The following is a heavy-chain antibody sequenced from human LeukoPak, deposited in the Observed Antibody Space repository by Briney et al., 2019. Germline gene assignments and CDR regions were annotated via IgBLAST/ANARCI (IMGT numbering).Heavy chain of an antibody. CDR3: ARAAPLGYYDSSGLSCYFDL. CDR2: ISPSGGST. J-gene: IGHJ2*01. D-gene: IGHD3-22*01. Sequence: ASVKVSCKAFGYTFTSNYMHWVRQAPGQGPEWMGVISPSGGSTTYAQKFQGRVTLTRDMSTSTDYLELSSLRSEDTAVYYCARAAPLGYYDSSGLSCYFDLWGRGTLVTVSS. V-gene: IGHV1-46*01. CDR1: GYTFTSNY.